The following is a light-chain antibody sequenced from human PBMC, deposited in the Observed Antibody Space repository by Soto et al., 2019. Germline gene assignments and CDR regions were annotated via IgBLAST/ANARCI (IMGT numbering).Light chain of an antibody. CDR1: INDIGIYNL. J-gene: IGLJ7*01. V-gene: IGLV2-23*01. Sequence: QSALTQPASVSGSPGQSITLSCTGTINDIGIYNLVSWYRHHPGKAPQLIIYEANKRPPGVSNRFSASTSGNTASLTISGLQAEDESAYYCCSYAGDDTVIFGGGTQLTV. CDR2: EAN. CDR3: CSYAGDDTVI.